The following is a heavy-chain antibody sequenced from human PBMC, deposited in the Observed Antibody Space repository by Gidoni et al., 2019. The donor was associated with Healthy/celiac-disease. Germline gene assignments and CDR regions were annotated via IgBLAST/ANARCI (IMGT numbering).Heavy chain of an antibody. CDR2: IYPGDSDT. CDR3: VRGAVAGYYYYGMDV. D-gene: IGHD6-19*01. V-gene: IGHV5-51*01. Sequence: EVQLVQSGAEVKKPGASLKISCKGSGYSFTSYWIGWVRQMPGKGLEWMGIIYPGDSDTRYSPSFQGQVTISADKSISTAYLQWSSLKASDTAMYYCVRGAVAGYYYYGMDVWGQGTTVTVSS. CDR1: GYSFTSYW. J-gene: IGHJ6*02.